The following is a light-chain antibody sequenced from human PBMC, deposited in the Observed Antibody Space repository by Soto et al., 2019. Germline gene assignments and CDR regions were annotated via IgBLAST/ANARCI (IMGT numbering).Light chain of an antibody. CDR2: AAS. CDR3: QQLNSYFALT. Sequence: DIQLTQSPSSLSASVGDRVTITCRASQGISTYLAWYQQKPGKAPKLLIYAASILHSGVPSRFSVSGSGTEFTLTITSLQPEDFATYYCQQLNSYFALTFGGGTKVEIK. J-gene: IGKJ4*01. CDR1: QGISTY. V-gene: IGKV1-9*01.